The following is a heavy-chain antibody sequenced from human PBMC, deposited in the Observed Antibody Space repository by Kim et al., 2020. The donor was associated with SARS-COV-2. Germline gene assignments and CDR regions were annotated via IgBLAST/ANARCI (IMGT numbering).Heavy chain of an antibody. CDR1: GFTFSSYG. D-gene: IGHD6-19*01. CDR2: IWYDGSNK. V-gene: IGHV3-33*01. J-gene: IGHJ4*02. Sequence: GGSLRLSCAASGFTFSSYGMHWVRQAPGKGLEWVAVIWYDGSNKYYADSVKGRFTISRDNSKNTLYLQMNSLRAEDTAVYYCARESWGRSSGWYGDFDYWGQGTLVTVSS. CDR3: ARESWGRSSGWYGDFDY.